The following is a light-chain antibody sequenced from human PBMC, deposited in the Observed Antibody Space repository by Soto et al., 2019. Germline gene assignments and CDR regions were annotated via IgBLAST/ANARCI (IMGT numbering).Light chain of an antibody. CDR1: TRDVGGYNF. CDR2: EVS. J-gene: IGLJ1*01. Sequence: QSVLTQPASVSGSPGQSITISCTGTTRDVGGYNFVSWYQHHPGEAPKLMIYEVSNRPSGVSHRFSASKSGNTASLTISGLQAEDEADYYCSPYTTSSTLACVFGTGTKVTVL. V-gene: IGLV2-14*01. CDR3: SPYTTSSTLACV.